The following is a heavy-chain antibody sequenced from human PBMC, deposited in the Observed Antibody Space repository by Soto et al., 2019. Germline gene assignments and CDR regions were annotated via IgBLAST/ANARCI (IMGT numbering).Heavy chain of an antibody. J-gene: IGHJ5*02. V-gene: IGHV4-59*01. D-gene: IGHD2-15*01. CDR2: IYYSGST. CDR1: GGSISSYY. Sequence: PSETLSLTCTVSGGSISSYYWSWIRQPPGKGLEWIGYIYYSGSTNYNPSLKSRVTISVDTSKNQFSLKLSSVTAADTAVYYCAREIGSGEFDPWGQGTLVTVSS. CDR3: AREIGSGEFDP.